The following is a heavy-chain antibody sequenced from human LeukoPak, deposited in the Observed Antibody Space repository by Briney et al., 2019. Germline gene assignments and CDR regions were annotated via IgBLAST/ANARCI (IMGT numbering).Heavy chain of an antibody. CDR2: IFYSGST. J-gene: IGHJ6*03. CDR3: AREDSGSYYNYYYFYMDV. V-gene: IGHV4-59*12. Sequence: SETLSLTCTVSGGSISSYYWSWIRQPPGKGLEWIGNIFYSGSTYYSPSLKSRVTISLDTSRNQFSLKLTSVTAADTAVYYCAREDSGSYYNYYYFYMDVWGKGTTVTISS. D-gene: IGHD3-10*01. CDR1: GGSISSYY.